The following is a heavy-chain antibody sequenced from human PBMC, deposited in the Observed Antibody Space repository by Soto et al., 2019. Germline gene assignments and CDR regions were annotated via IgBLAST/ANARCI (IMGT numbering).Heavy chain of an antibody. Sequence: EVQLVESGGGLVKPGGSLRLSCAASGFTFSNAWMNWVRQAPGKGLEWVGRIKSKTDGGTTDYAAPVKGRFTISRDDPKNTLYLQMNSLKTEYTAVYYCTTEGSYYDSSGYYYGNDAFDIWGQGTMVTVSS. CDR2: IKSKTDGGTT. CDR3: TTEGSYYDSSGYYYGNDAFDI. CDR1: GFTFSNAW. V-gene: IGHV3-15*07. J-gene: IGHJ3*02. D-gene: IGHD3-22*01.